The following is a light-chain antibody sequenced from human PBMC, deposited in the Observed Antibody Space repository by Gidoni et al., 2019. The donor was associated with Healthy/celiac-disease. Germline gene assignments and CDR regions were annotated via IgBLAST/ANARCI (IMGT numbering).Light chain of an antibody. CDR2: GNS. Sequence: QSVLTQPPPVSGAPGQRVTISCTGSSSNIGAGYDVHWYQQLPGTAPKLLIYGNSNRPSGVPDRFSGSKSGTSASLAITGLQAEDEADYYCQSYDSSLSGCVFGGGTKLTVL. V-gene: IGLV1-40*01. CDR3: QSYDSSLSGCV. J-gene: IGLJ2*01. CDR1: SSNIGAGYD.